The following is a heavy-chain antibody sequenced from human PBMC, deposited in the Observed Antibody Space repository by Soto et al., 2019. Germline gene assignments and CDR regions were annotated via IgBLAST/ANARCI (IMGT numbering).Heavy chain of an antibody. Sequence: GGSLRLSCAASGFTFDSYWMTWVRQAPGKGLEWVAHIKQDGGQTYYVDSVKGRFTISRDNAKTSLYLQMHSLRAEATSVYFCARGGNGYENWPPYYYYGMDVWGQGTTVTVSS. CDR1: GFTFDSYW. CDR3: ARGGNGYENWPPYYYYGMDV. D-gene: IGHD5-12*01. J-gene: IGHJ6*02. V-gene: IGHV3-7*01. CDR2: IKQDGGQT.